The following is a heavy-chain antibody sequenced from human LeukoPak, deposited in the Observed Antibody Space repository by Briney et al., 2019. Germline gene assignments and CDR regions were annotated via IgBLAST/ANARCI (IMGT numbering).Heavy chain of an antibody. D-gene: IGHD1-26*01. J-gene: IGHJ4*02. CDR1: GFTVSSNY. CDR2: IYSGGST. V-gene: IGHV3-66*01. CDR3: AKDGRLQTVYPYFDH. Sequence: GGSLRLSCAASGFTVSSNYMSWVRQAPGKGLEWVSVIYSGGSTFYADSVKGRFTISRDNSKNTLHLEMDSLRPEDTAVYYCAKDGRLQTVYPYFDHWGQGMVVTVSS.